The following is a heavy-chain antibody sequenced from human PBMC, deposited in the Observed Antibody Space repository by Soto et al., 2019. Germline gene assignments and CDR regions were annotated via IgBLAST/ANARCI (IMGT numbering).Heavy chain of an antibody. CDR1: GFTFSSYG. V-gene: IGHV3-30*18. CDR3: AKDLPDSSGWYLDY. J-gene: IGHJ4*02. Sequence: QVQLVESGGGVVQPGRSLRLSCAASGFTFSSYGMHWVRQAPGKGLEWVAVISYDGSNKYYADSVKGRFTISRDNSKNTLYLQMNSLRAEDTAVYYCAKDLPDSSGWYLDYWGQGTLVTVSS. D-gene: IGHD6-19*01. CDR2: ISYDGSNK.